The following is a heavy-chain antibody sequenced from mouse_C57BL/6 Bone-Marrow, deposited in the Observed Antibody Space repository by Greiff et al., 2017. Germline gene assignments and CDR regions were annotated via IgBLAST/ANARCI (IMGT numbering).Heavy chain of an antibody. D-gene: IGHD1-1*01. Sequence: QVQLQQPGAELVKPGASVKMSCKASGYTFTSYWITWVKQRPGQGLEWIGDIYPGSGSTNYNEKFKSKATLTVDTSSSTAYMQLSSLTSEDSAVYYCARTPPVTTVVARYWYLDVWGTGTTVTVSS. CDR2: IYPGSGST. CDR3: ARTPPVTTVVARYWYLDV. J-gene: IGHJ1*03. V-gene: IGHV1-55*01. CDR1: GYTFTSYW.